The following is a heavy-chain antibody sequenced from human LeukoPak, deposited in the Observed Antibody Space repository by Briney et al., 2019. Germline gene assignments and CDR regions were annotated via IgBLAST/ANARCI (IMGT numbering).Heavy chain of an antibody. CDR2: IWYDGSNK. CDR1: GFTFSRHG. J-gene: IGHJ4*02. CDR3: AREGPRGNSQFDY. D-gene: IGHD2/OR15-2a*01. Sequence: GRSLRLSCAPSGFTFSRHGMHWVRQAPGKGLEWVALIWYDGSNKYYTDSVKGRLTISRDNSKNTLYLQMNSLRAEDTAIYYCAREGPRGNSQFDYWGQGTLVTVSS. V-gene: IGHV3-33*08.